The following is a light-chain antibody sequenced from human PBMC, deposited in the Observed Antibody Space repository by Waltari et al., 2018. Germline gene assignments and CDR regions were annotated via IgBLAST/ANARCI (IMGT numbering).Light chain of an antibody. V-gene: IGKV3-15*01. CDR1: QSVGRH. Sequence: EIVMTQSPATLSGSPGDRDTLSCRASQSVGRHLAWYQQHPGQAPRLLIYAASTRATGVPDRFSGSGSGTDFTLTISSLQSEDFAVYYCQQYNGWPRTFGQGTKVEI. J-gene: IGKJ1*01. CDR3: QQYNGWPRT. CDR2: AAS.